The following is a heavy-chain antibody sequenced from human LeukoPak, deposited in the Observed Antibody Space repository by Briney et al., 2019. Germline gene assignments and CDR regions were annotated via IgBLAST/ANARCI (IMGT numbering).Heavy chain of an antibody. CDR1: GFTFSSFG. J-gene: IGHJ5*02. Sequence: GGSLRLSCAVSGFTFSSFGMNWVRQAPGKGLGWVSSISSSGNYIYYADSVKGRFTISRDNAKNSLYLQMNSLRAEDTAVYYCASSIVVVTARYNWFDPWGQGTLVTVSS. V-gene: IGHV3-21*01. CDR2: ISSSGNYI. CDR3: ASSIVVVTARYNWFDP. D-gene: IGHD2-21*02.